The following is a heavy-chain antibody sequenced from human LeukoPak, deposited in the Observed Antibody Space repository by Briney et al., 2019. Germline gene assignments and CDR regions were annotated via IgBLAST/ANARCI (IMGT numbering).Heavy chain of an antibody. J-gene: IGHJ6*02. Sequence: GGSLRLSCAASGFNVRSNYMNWVRQAPGKGLEWVSVIYSGDSTYYADSVKGGFTISRDNSKNTLYLQMNSLRAEDTAVYYCARDGRHCTSTSCYGGLDVWGQGTTVTLSS. CDR1: GFNVRSNY. CDR3: ARDGRHCTSTSCYGGLDV. D-gene: IGHD2-2*01. CDR2: IYSGDST. V-gene: IGHV3-66*01.